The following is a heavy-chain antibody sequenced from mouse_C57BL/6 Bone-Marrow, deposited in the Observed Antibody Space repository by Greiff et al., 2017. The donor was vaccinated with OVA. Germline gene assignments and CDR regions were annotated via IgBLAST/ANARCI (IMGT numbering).Heavy chain of an antibody. Sequence: VQLQQSGPELVKPGASVKISCKASGYAFSSSWMNWVKQRPGKGLEWIGRIYPGDGDTNYNGKFKGKATLTADKSSSTAYMQLSSLTSEDSAVYFCAREGPYYYGFDYWGQGTTLTVSS. D-gene: IGHD1-1*01. J-gene: IGHJ2*01. CDR2: IYPGDGDT. CDR1: GYAFSSSW. CDR3: AREGPYYYGFDY. V-gene: IGHV1-82*01.